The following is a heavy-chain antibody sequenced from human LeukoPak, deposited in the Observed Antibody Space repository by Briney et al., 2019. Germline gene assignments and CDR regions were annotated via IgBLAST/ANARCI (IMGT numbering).Heavy chain of an antibody. D-gene: IGHD2-2*01. J-gene: IGHJ3*02. Sequence: ASVKVSCKASGYTFTNYGISWVRQAPGQGLEWMGWISPYNDYTNYAQKLQGRVTMTTVTSTSTGYMELRSLRSDDTAVYYCARWYCSSTSCYAGAFDMWGQGTMVTVSS. CDR1: GYTFTNYG. CDR3: ARWYCSSTSCYAGAFDM. V-gene: IGHV1-18*04. CDR2: ISPYNDYT.